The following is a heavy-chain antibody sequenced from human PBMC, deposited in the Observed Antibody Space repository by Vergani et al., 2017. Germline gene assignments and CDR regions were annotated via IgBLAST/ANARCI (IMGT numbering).Heavy chain of an antibody. CDR2: ISSSGSTI. D-gene: IGHD4-17*01. CDR1: GFTFSDYY. CDR3: ARGATVTTPPDGKYYYYYYYMDV. Sequence: QVQLVESGGGLVKPGGSLRLSCAASGFTFSDYYMSWIRQAPGKGLEWVSYISSSGSTIYYADSVKGRFTISRDNAKNSLYLQMNSLSAEDTAVYYCARGATVTTPPDGKYYYYYYYMDVWGKGTTVTVSS. J-gene: IGHJ6*03. V-gene: IGHV3-11*01.